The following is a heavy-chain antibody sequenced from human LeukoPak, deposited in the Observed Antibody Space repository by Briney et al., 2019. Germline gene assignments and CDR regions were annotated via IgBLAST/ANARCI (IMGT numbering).Heavy chain of an antibody. D-gene: IGHD3-16*01. Sequence: PSETLSLTCAVSGGSLSGYFRTWIRQPPGKGLEWIGEVSHGGSSSYNPSLKSRVTMSVDTSRNHFSLELRSVIAADTAVYYCVLLTFGEAKEAYWGQGTLVTVSS. J-gene: IGHJ4*02. CDR3: VLLTFGEAKEAY. V-gene: IGHV4-34*01. CDR1: GGSLSGYF. CDR2: VSHGGSS.